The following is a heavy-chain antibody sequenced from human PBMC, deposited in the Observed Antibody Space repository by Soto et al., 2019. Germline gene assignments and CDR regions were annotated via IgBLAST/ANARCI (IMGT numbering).Heavy chain of an antibody. CDR3: ARVQAVLQPTSQYSYAMDV. J-gene: IGHJ6*02. CDR1: GYIFRNYW. V-gene: IGHV5-51*01. CDR2: IYPDDSDT. D-gene: IGHD2-21*01. Sequence: PGESLKISCKGSGYIFRNYWIGWVRQRPGKGLEWRGSIYPDDSDTRDSPSFEGQSTISVDKSTSPTSLQWSRMTASAPAMHYCARVQAVLQPTSQYSYAMDVWGQGTTVTVSS.